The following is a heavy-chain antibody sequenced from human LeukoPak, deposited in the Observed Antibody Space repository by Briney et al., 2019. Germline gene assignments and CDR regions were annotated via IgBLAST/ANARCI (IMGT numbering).Heavy chain of an antibody. J-gene: IGHJ4*02. Sequence: GGSLRLSCAASGLTVSSNYMSWVRQSPGKGLEWVSVIYSGGSTYYADSVKGRFTISRDNSKNTLYLQMNSLRAEDTAVYYCARGFFSVGSCYGFDHWGQGTLVTVSS. CDR1: GLTVSSNY. D-gene: IGHD2-15*01. CDR2: IYSGGST. CDR3: ARGFFSVGSCYGFDH. V-gene: IGHV3-53*01.